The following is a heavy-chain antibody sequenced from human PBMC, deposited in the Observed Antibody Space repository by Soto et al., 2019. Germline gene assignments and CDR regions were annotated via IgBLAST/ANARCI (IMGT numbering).Heavy chain of an antibody. CDR2: IYYSGST. J-gene: IGHJ4*02. D-gene: IGHD7-27*01. V-gene: IGHV4-31*03. CDR3: ARGAPTGDSFDY. Sequence: QVQLQESGPGLVKPSQTLSLTCTVSGDSISSGGYYWSWIRQHPGKGLERIGYIYYSGSTYYKPSLKSRVTISVDTSKKQFYLKLSSVTAADTAVYYCARGAPTGDSFDYWGQGTLVTVSS. CDR1: GDSISSGGYY.